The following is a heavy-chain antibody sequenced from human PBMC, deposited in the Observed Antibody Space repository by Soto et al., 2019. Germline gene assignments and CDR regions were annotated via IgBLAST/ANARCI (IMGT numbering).Heavy chain of an antibody. Sequence: GGSLRLSCAASGFTFSNYAMSWVRQAPGKGLECVSTFTGSGSSIYYADFVKGRFTISRDNSKNTLYLQMNSLRAEDTAIYYCAKAAAPPKNMKVVLYFDSWGQGTLVTVSS. CDR1: GFTFSNYA. CDR3: AKAAAPPKNMKVVLYFDS. CDR2: FTGSGSSI. V-gene: IGHV3-23*01. J-gene: IGHJ4*02. D-gene: IGHD3-22*01.